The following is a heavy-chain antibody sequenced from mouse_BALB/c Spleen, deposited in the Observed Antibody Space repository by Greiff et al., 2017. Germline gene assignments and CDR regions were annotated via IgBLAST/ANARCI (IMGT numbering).Heavy chain of an antibody. CDR3: ASIYYGYDWFAY. Sequence: DVKLVESGPGLVKPSQSLSLTCSVTGYSITSGYYWNWIRQFPGNKLEWMGSISYDGSNNYNPSLKNRISITRDTSKNQFFLKLNSVTTEDTATYYCASIYYGYDWFAYWGQGTLVTVSA. D-gene: IGHD2-2*01. CDR1: GYSITSGYY. CDR2: ISYDGSN. V-gene: IGHV3-6*02. J-gene: IGHJ3*01.